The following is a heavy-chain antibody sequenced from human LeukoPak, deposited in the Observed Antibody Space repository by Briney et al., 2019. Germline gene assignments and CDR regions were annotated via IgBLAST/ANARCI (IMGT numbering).Heavy chain of an antibody. CDR1: GGSITDYY. CDR3: ARGREWLRLYDY. J-gene: IGHJ4*02. CDR2: IHHSGSS. V-gene: IGHV4-59*12. D-gene: IGHD5-12*01. Sequence: SETLSLTCTVSGGSITDYYWIWIRQPPGKRLEWIGFIHHSGSSNYNPSLQSRVTMSVDTSKNQFSLKLSSVTAADTAVYYCARGREWLRLYDYWGQGTLVTVSS.